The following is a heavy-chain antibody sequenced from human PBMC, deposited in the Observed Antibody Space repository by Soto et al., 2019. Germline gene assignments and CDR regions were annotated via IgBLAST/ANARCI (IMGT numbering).Heavy chain of an antibody. CDR1: GGNFIIYT. CDR3: ARGGVGAAGGMDV. J-gene: IGHJ6*02. Sequence: QVQLVQSGAEVKKPGSSVKVSCKSSGGNFIIYTITWVRPAPGQGLEWMGRVIPIFTKTNYAQKFQGRITITADRATRTAYMELSGLTSEDTAVYYCARGGVGAAGGMDVWGQGTTVTVSS. D-gene: IGHD1-26*01. V-gene: IGHV1-69*08. CDR2: VIPIFTKT.